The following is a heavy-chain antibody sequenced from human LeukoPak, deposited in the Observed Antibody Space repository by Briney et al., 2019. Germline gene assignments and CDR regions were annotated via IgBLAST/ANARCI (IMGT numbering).Heavy chain of an antibody. Sequence: PSETLSLTCAVYGGSFSGYYWSWIRQPPGKGLEWIGEINHSGSTNYNPSLKSRVTISVDTSKNQSSLKLSSVTAADTAVYYCARGRLYYDILTGYYMTAFDIWGQGTMVTVSS. V-gene: IGHV4-34*01. CDR2: INHSGST. CDR3: ARGRLYYDILTGYYMTAFDI. J-gene: IGHJ3*02. D-gene: IGHD3-9*01. CDR1: GGSFSGYY.